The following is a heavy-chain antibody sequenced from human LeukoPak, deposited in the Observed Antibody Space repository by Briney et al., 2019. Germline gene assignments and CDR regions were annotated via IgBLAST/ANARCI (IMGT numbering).Heavy chain of an antibody. J-gene: IGHJ6*03. CDR3: AKAGRFGEYMDV. D-gene: IGHD3-10*01. V-gene: IGHV3-9*01. Sequence: SLRLSCAASGFSFEEYAMHWVRQAPGKGLEWVSGISWNSGSIGYADSVKGRFTISRDNAKNSLYLQMHSLRAEDTALYYCAKAGRFGEYMDVWGKGTTVTVSS. CDR1: GFSFEEYA. CDR2: ISWNSGSI.